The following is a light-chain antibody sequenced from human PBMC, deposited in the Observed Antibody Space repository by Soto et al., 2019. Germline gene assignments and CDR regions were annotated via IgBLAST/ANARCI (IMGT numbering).Light chain of an antibody. CDR3: QQYDNWPLT. J-gene: IGKJ4*01. Sequence: EIVMTQSPATLSVSPGERATLSCRAGQSVSSNLAWYQQKPGQAPRFLIYGASTRATGIPARFSGSGSGTEFTLTISSLQSEDFAVYYCQQYDNWPLTFGGGTKVDIK. V-gene: IGKV3-15*01. CDR1: QSVSSN. CDR2: GAS.